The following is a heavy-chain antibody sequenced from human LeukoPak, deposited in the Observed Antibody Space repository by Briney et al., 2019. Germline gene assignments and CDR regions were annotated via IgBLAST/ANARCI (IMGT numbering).Heavy chain of an antibody. CDR1: GFTFTNAW. Sequence: GGSLRLSCAASGFTFTNAWMTWVRQAPGKGLEWVGRIKSKSAGGTTDYAAPVKGRFTISRDDSKNTLYLQMSSLKTEDTAVYYCSGSGSFYNPGYWGQETLVTV. D-gene: IGHD3-10*01. V-gene: IGHV3-15*01. CDR3: SGSGSFYNPGY. J-gene: IGHJ4*02. CDR2: IKSKSAGGTT.